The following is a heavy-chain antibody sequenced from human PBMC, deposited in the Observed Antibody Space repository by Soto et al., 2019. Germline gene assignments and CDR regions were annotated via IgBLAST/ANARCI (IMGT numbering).Heavy chain of an antibody. CDR1: GFTFSSYE. J-gene: IGHJ4*02. Sequence: SLRLSCAASGFTFSSYEMNWVRQAPGKGLEWVSYISSSGSTIYYADSVKGRFTISRDNAKNSLYLQMNSLRVEDTAVYNCATQDFRGTSGTTWGQGTQVTVSS. CDR2: ISSSGSTI. D-gene: IGHD1-1*01. CDR3: ATQDFRGTSGTT. V-gene: IGHV3-48*03.